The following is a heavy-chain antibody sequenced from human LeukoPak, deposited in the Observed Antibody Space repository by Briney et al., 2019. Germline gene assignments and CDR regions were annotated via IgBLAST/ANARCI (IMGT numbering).Heavy chain of an antibody. CDR2: ISWNSGSI. V-gene: IGHV3-9*01. CDR1: GFTFDDYA. CDR3: AKDSGGTYDILTGYYSYFDY. Sequence: GGSLRLSCAASGFTFDDYAMHWVRQAPGKGLEWVSGISWNSGSIGYADSVKGRFTISRDNAKDSLYLQMNSLRAEDTALYYCAKDSGGTYDILTGYYSYFDYWGQGTLVTVSS. D-gene: IGHD3-9*01. J-gene: IGHJ4*02.